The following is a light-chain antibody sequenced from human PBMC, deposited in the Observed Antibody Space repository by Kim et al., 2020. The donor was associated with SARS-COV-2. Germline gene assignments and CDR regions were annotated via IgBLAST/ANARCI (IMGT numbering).Light chain of an antibody. CDR1: TSKVGAGYD. CDR2: GNS. CDR3: QSYDSSLGGVV. J-gene: IGLJ2*01. Sequence: RVTISDTGDTSKVGAGYDVQWYRQLPETAPKLLVYGNSSRRSGVPDRFSGSKSGTSASLAITGLQAEDEADYYCQSYDSSLGGVVFGGGTQLTVL. V-gene: IGLV1-40*01.